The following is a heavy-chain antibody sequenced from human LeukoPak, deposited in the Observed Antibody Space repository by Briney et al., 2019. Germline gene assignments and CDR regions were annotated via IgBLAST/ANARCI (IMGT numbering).Heavy chain of an antibody. D-gene: IGHD6-6*01. CDR2: ISSSSSYI. CDR3: AKLPSIAAPFDY. Sequence: GGSLRLSCAASGFTFSSYSMNWVRQAPGKGLEWVSSISSSSSYIYYADSVKGRFTISRDNAKNSLYLQMNSLRAEDTAVYYCAKLPSIAAPFDYWGQGTLVTVSS. V-gene: IGHV3-21*01. CDR1: GFTFSSYS. J-gene: IGHJ4*02.